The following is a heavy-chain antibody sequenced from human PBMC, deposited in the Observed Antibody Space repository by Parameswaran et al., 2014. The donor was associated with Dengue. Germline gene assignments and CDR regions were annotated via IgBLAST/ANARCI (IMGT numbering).Heavy chain of an antibody. Sequence: WVRQAPGQGLEWMGGIIPIFGTANYAQKFQGRVTITADESTSTAYMELSSLRSEDTAVYYCARIGGGYNWNPGYWGQGTLVTVSS. CDR3: ARIGGGYNWNPGY. J-gene: IGHJ4*02. D-gene: IGHD1-20*01. CDR2: IIPIFGTA. V-gene: IGHV1-69*01.